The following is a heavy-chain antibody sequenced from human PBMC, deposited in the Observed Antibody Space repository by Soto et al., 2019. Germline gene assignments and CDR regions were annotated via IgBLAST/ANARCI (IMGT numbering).Heavy chain of an antibody. CDR3: ARAHYGDYGYGMDV. V-gene: IGHV4-30-2*01. CDR2: TYHSGST. Sequence: SLSTSGMSVSWIRQPPGKGLEWIEYTYHSGSTYYNPSLKSRVTISVDRSKNQFSLKLSSVTAADTVVYYCARAHYGDYGYGMDVWGQGTTVTVSS. CDR1: SLSTSGMS. D-gene: IGHD4-17*01. J-gene: IGHJ6*02.